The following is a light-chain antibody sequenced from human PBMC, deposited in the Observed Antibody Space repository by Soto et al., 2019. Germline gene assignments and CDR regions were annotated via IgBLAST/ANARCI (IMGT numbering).Light chain of an antibody. CDR2: EVS. CDR3: SSYAGSSTLYV. J-gene: IGLJ1*01. V-gene: IGLV2-8*01. CDR1: SNDVGDYNY. Sequence: QSALTQPPSASGSPGQSVTISCTGTSNDVGDYNYVSWYQQHPGKAPKLMIYEVSKRPSGVPGRFSGSKSGNTASLTVSGLQAEHEADYYCSSYAGSSTLYVFGTGTKVTVL.